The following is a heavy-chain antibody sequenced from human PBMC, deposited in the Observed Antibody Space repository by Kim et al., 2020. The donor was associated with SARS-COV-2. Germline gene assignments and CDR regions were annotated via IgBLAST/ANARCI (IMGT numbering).Heavy chain of an antibody. Sequence: SETLSLTCTVSGASISSHYWTWIRHPPGKGLEWIGYIFHTGSTNYNPSLKSRITMSVDTSKNQFSLKLTSVIAADTAVYYCARHVSSYWYFDLWGRGTLVTVSS. D-gene: IGHD2-8*01. CDR2: IFHTGST. CDR3: ARHVSSYWYFDL. CDR1: GASISSHY. V-gene: IGHV4-59*08. J-gene: IGHJ2*01.